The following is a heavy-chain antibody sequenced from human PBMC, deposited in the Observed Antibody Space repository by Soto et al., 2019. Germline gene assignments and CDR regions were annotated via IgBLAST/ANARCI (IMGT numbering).Heavy chain of an antibody. V-gene: IGHV3-30*18. J-gene: IGHJ4*02. D-gene: IGHD3-22*01. CDR2: VSYDGSNK. Sequence: PGGSLRLSCAASGFTFSSYDVHWVRQAPGKGLEWVASVSYDGSNKHYADSVKGRFTISRDNSRNTLDLQMNSLRAEDTAVYYCAKDTYYYDGSGYYTYDHWGQGTQVTVSS. CDR1: GFTFSSYD. CDR3: AKDTYYYDGSGYYTYDH.